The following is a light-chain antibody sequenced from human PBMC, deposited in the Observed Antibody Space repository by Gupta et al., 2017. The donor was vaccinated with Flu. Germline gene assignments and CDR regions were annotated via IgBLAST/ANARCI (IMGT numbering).Light chain of an antibody. CDR1: QDIGSY. Sequence: PSSLAASVGDRVTITCRASQDIGSYLAWYQQKSGKRPKLLIYAASSTQSGVPSRFSDSGFGTSFTLIITSLQPEDVATYYCQKYNSAPQAFGGGTKVEIK. CDR3: QKYNSAPQA. J-gene: IGKJ4*01. CDR2: AAS. V-gene: IGKV1-27*01.